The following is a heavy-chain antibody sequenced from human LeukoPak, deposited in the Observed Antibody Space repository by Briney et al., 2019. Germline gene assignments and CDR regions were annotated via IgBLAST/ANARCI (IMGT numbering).Heavy chain of an antibody. CDR1: GGSISTYY. Sequence: SETLSLTCTVSGGSISTYYWSWIRQPPGKGLEWIGYIYYSGSTNYNPSRKSRVTISVNTSKNQFSLKLSSVTAADTAVYYCARDSITMVRGVQTFYYYYGMDVWGKGTTVTVSS. CDR2: IYYSGST. V-gene: IGHV4-59*01. D-gene: IGHD3-10*01. CDR3: ARDSITMVRGVQTFYYYYGMDV. J-gene: IGHJ6*04.